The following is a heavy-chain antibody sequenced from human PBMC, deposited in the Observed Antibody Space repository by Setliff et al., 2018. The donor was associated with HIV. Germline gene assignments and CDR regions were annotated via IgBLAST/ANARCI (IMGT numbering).Heavy chain of an antibody. CDR3: ATSSRIYYYSYMDV. CDR1: ASRYSFTAYN. Sequence: GASVKVSCKASASRYSFTAYNMHWVRQAPGQGLEWMGIINPFGGTTTYAQKFQGRVTMTRDTSTSTVYMELTNLRSEDTAVYYCATSSRIYYYSYMDVWGKGTTVTVSS. J-gene: IGHJ6*03. D-gene: IGHD2-2*01. CDR2: INPFGGTT. V-gene: IGHV1-46*01.